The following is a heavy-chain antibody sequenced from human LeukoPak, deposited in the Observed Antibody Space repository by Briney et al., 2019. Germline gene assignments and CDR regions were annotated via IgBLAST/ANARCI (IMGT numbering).Heavy chain of an antibody. J-gene: IGHJ3*01. CDR1: GFTFSSYG. CDR3: AKGPQTGYSN. D-gene: IGHD6-13*01. CDR2: ISYDGSNK. Sequence: GGSLRLSCAASGFTFSSYGMHWVRQAPGKGLGWVAVISYDGSNKYYADSVKGRFTISRDNSKNTLYLQMNSLRAEDTAVYYCAKGPQTGYSNWGQGTMVTVSS. V-gene: IGHV3-30*18.